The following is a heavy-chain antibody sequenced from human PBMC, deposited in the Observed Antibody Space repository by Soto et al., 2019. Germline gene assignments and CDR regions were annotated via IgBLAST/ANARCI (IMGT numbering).Heavy chain of an antibody. CDR3: ARDWGSGWYFPDI. V-gene: IGHV3-30-3*01. D-gene: IGHD6-19*01. CDR2: ISYDGSNK. Sequence: GGSLRLSCAASGFTFSSYAMHWVRQAPGKGLEWVAVISYDGSNKYYADSVKGRFTISRDNPKNTLYLQMNSLRAEDTAVYYCARDWGSGWYFPDIWGQGTLVTVSS. CDR1: GFTFSSYA. J-gene: IGHJ4*02.